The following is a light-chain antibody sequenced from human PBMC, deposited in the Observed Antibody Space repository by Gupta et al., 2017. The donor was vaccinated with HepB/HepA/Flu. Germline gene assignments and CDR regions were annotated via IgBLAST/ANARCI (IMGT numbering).Light chain of an antibody. CDR2: GAS. Sequence: EIVLTQSPGTLSLSPGERVTLSRRASQSISGSHLAWYQQKPGQAPRLLIYGASSRATGIPDRFSGSGSGTDFTLTISRLEPEDFAVYYCQQGGFSPNTFGQGTKLEIK. V-gene: IGKV3-20*01. CDR1: QSISGSH. J-gene: IGKJ2*01. CDR3: QQGGFSPNT.